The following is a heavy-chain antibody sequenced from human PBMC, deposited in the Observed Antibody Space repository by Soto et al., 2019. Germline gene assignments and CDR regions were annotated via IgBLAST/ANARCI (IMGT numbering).Heavy chain of an antibody. CDR2: IGGGRRNT. V-gene: IGHV3-23*01. CDR1: GFTFSTYA. J-gene: IGHJ4*02. Sequence: VGSLRLSCAASGFTFSTYAMNWVRQAPGKGLEWVSAIGGGRRNTYYADSVKGRFTISRDNSESTLYLQMNSLRAEDTAVYYCAKVYSDFWSGYPYYFDYWGQGILVTVSS. CDR3: AKVYSDFWSGYPYYFDY. D-gene: IGHD3-3*01.